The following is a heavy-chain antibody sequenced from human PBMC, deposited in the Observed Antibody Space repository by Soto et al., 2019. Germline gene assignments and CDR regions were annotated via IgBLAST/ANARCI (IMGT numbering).Heavy chain of an antibody. V-gene: IGHV3-21*01. CDR3: AGYCSGGSGYSEADY. D-gene: IGHD2-15*01. CDR2: ISSSSSSI. CDR1: GFTFSSYS. Sequence: EVQLVESGGGLVKPGGSLRLSCAASGFTFSSYSMNWVRRAPGKGLEWVSSISSSSSSIYYADSVKGRFTISRDNAKNSLYLQMNSLRAEDTAVYYCAGYCSGGSGYSEADYWGQGTLVTVSS. J-gene: IGHJ4*02.